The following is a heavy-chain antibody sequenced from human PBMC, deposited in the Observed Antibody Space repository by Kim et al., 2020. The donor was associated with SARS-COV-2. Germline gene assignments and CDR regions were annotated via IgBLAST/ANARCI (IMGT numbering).Heavy chain of an antibody. CDR3: ARAGLYSNYDYYYYYMDV. D-gene: IGHD4-4*01. V-gene: IGHV1-2*02. CDR2: INPNSGGT. Sequence: ASVKVSCKASGYTFTGYYMHWVRQAPGQGLEWMGWINPNSGGTNYAQKFQGRVTMTRDTSISTAYMELSRLRSDDTAVYYCARAGLYSNYDYYYYYMDVWGKGTTVTVSS. J-gene: IGHJ6*03. CDR1: GYTFTGYY.